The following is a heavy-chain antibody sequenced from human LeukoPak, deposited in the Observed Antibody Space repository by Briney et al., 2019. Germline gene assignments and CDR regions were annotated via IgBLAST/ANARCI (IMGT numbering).Heavy chain of an antibody. CDR3: ARDGTMVRGVYYGMDV. CDR1: GFTFSSYW. V-gene: IGHV3-7*03. J-gene: IGHJ6*04. Sequence: GGSLRLSCAASGFTFSSYWMSWVRQAPGKGLEWVANIKQDGSEKYYVDSVKGRFTISRDNAKNSLYLLMNSLRAEDTAVYYCARDGTMVRGVYYGMDVWGKGTTVTVSS. CDR2: IKQDGSEK. D-gene: IGHD3-10*01.